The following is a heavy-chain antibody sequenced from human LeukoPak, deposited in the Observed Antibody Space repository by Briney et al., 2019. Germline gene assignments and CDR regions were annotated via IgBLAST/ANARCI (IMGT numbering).Heavy chain of an antibody. CDR3: SRVPGGLEWADFVY. Sequence: GSLRLSCAASGFTFSTHSMNWVRHPPRQGLVLFSSISSSSSDITYADSVKGRFTISRDNANNSLYLQLSSLRAEDTAVYYCSRVPGGLEWADFVYWGQGTLVTVSS. CDR1: GFTFSTHS. J-gene: IGHJ4*02. D-gene: IGHD3-3*01. V-gene: IGHV3-21*01. CDR2: ISSSSSDI.